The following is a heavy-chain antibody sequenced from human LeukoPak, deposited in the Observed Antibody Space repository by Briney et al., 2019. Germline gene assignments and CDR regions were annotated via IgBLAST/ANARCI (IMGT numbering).Heavy chain of an antibody. V-gene: IGHV3-53*01. CDR1: GFSVSNNY. CDR2: IYSGGST. Sequence: GGSLRLSCAVSGFSVSNNYMTWVRQAPGKGLEWVSVIYSGGSTHYADSVKGRFTISRDNSKNTVYLQMNSLRAEDTAVYYCASPRPYYAMDIWGQGTTVTVPS. D-gene: IGHD1-1*01. CDR3: ASPRPYYAMDI. J-gene: IGHJ6*02.